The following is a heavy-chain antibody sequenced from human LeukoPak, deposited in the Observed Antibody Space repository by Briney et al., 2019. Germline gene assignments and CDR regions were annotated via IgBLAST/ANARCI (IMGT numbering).Heavy chain of an antibody. CDR3: GYYDSSGRLSS. CDR1: GYSIDSGYY. D-gene: IGHD3-22*01. Sequence: SETLSLTCTVSGYSIDSGYYWGWIRQPPGKGLEWVGSIYHTRSTYYNPSLESRLTISLDTSKNHFSLRLNSVTAADTAVHFCGYYDSSGRLSSWGQGTLVAVSS. V-gene: IGHV4-38-2*02. J-gene: IGHJ5*02. CDR2: IYHTRST.